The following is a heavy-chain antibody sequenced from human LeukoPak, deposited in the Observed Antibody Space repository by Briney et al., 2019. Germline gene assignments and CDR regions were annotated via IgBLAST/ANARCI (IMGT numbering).Heavy chain of an antibody. CDR3: ARAGSSGWLTEDYFDY. J-gene: IGHJ4*02. V-gene: IGHV4-39*07. D-gene: IGHD6-19*01. Sequence: SETLSLTCTVSGGSISSYYWGWIRQPPGKGLEWIGSIYYSGSTYYNPSLKSRVTISVDTSKNQFSLKLSSVTAADTAVYYCARAGSSGWLTEDYFDYWGQGTLVTVSS. CDR1: GGSISSYY. CDR2: IYYSGST.